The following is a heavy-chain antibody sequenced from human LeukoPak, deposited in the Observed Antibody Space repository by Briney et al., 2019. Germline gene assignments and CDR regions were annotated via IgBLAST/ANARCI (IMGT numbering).Heavy chain of an antibody. CDR1: GFSFTSSA. D-gene: IGHD5-12*01. J-gene: IGHJ4*02. Sequence: GTSVKVSCKASGFSFTSSAVQWVRQARGQRLEWIGWIVVGSGNTNYAQKFQERVTITRDMSTSTAYMELSSLRSEDTAVYYCAAGVDIVATIITSFDYWGQGTLVTVSS. CDR3: AAGVDIVATIITSFDY. V-gene: IGHV1-58*01. CDR2: IVVGSGNT.